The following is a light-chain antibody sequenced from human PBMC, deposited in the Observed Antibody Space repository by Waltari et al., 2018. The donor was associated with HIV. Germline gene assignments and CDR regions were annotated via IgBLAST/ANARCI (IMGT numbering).Light chain of an antibody. J-gene: IGKJ1*01. CDR2: AAT. CDR3: QQSDTTPWT. Sequence: DIQMTQSPSSLSTSVGDRVTITCRASQSISNYLNWYQQKAGRAPKLLFYAATTLQRGAPSSFTGSGSGTDFSLTSSSLQPEDFANYYCQQSDTTPWTFGQGTKVDLK. V-gene: IGKV1-39*01. CDR1: QSISNY.